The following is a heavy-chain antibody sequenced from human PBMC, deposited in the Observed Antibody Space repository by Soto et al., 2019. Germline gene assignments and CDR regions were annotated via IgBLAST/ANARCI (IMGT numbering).Heavy chain of an antibody. CDR1: GGTFSSYA. D-gene: IGHD1-20*01. CDR3: AGSRYNWKYYGMGV. CDR2: IIPIFGTA. J-gene: IGHJ6*02. V-gene: IGHV1-69*13. Sequence: ASVKVSCKASGGTFSSYAISWVRQAPGQGLEWMGGIIPIFGTANYAQKFQGRVTITADESTSTAYMELSSLRSEDTAVYYCAGSRYNWKYYGMGVWDQGTTVTVSS.